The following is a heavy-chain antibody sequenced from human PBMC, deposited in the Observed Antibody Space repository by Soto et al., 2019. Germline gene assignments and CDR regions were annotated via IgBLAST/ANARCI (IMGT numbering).Heavy chain of an antibody. CDR2: IYSSENT. CDR3: ARGRIQLWYPFDY. D-gene: IGHD5-18*01. Sequence: SETLSLTCTVSGDSVSTNSYSWGWIRQSPGKGLEWIGTIYSSENTYYNPSLLSRVTISVDTSKNEFSLRLSSVTAADTAVYYCARGRIQLWYPFDYWGQGTLVTVSS. CDR1: GDSVSTNSYS. J-gene: IGHJ4*02. V-gene: IGHV4-39*07.